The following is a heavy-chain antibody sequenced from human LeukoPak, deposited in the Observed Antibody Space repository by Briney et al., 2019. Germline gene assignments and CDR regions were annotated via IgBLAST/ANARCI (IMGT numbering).Heavy chain of an antibody. CDR1: GGSISSYY. V-gene: IGHV4-59*01. CDR2: IYYSGST. Sequence: SETLSLTCTVSGGSISSYYWSWIRQPPGKGLEWIGYIYYSGSTNYNPSLKSRVTISVDTSKNQFSLKLSSVTAADTAVYYCARGEVATITPYFDYWGQGILVTVSS. J-gene: IGHJ4*02. CDR3: ARGEVATITPYFDY. D-gene: IGHD5-24*01.